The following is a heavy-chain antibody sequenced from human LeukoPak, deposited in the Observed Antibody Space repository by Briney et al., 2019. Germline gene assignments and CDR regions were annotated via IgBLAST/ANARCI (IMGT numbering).Heavy chain of an antibody. CDR1: GFTFSSYS. Sequence: GGSLRLSCAASGFTFSSYSMNWVRQAPGKGLEWVSSISSSSSYIYYADSVKGRFTISKDNSKNTLYLQMNSLRAEDTAVYYCAKDHTVGATFGVYFDYWGQGTLVTVSS. CDR3: AKDHTVGATFGVYFDY. D-gene: IGHD1-26*01. CDR2: ISSSSSYI. V-gene: IGHV3-21*04. J-gene: IGHJ4*02.